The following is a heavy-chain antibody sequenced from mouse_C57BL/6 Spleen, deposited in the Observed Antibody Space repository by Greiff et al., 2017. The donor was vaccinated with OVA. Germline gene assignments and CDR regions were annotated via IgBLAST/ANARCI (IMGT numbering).Heavy chain of an antibody. V-gene: IGHV1-69*01. D-gene: IGHD3-3*01. CDR1: GYTFTSYW. J-gene: IGHJ2*01. Sequence: QVQLKQPGAELVMPGASVKLSCKASGYTFTSYWMHWVKQRPGQGLEWIGEIDPSDSYTNYNQKFKGKSTLTVDKSSSTAYMQLSSLTSEDSAVYYCARSRGTGYFDYWGQGTTLTVSS. CDR2: IDPSDSYT. CDR3: ARSRGTGYFDY.